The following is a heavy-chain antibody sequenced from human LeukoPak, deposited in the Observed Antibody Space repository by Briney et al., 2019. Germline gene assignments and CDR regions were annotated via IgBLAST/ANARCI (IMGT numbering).Heavy chain of an antibody. Sequence: GASVKVSCKASGYTFTSYGISWVRQAPGQGLEWMGWISAYNGNTNYAQKLQGRVTMTTDTSTSTAYMELSSLRSEDTAVYYCARGRDLNYDSSGYYGTWGQGTLVTVSS. J-gene: IGHJ5*02. CDR3: ARGRDLNYDSSGYYGT. V-gene: IGHV1-18*01. D-gene: IGHD3-22*01. CDR2: ISAYNGNT. CDR1: GYTFTSYG.